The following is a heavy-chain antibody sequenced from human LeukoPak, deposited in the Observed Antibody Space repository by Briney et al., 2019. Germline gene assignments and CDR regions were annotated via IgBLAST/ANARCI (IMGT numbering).Heavy chain of an antibody. D-gene: IGHD1-26*01. V-gene: IGHV3-30*18. CDR1: GFTFSSYG. Sequence: GGSLRLSCAASGFTFSSYGMHWVRQAPGKGLEWVAVISYDGSNKYYADSVKGRFTISRANSKNTLYLQMNSLRAEDTALYYCTKSPFSGSYRFEDWGQGTLVTVSS. CDR2: ISYDGSNK. CDR3: TKSPFSGSYRFED. J-gene: IGHJ4*02.